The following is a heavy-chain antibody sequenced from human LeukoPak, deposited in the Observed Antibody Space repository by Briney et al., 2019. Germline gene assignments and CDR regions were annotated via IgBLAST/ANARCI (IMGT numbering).Heavy chain of an antibody. CDR2: ISDIGSI. Sequence: SETLYLTCTVSGGSISSSYWSWIRQPLGKGLEWIAYISDIGSINYNPSLKSRVTISLDTSKNQFSLKLSSVTAADTAVYYCAGHHPRNTVDFWGQGTLVTVSS. D-gene: IGHD2/OR15-2a*01. J-gene: IGHJ4*02. CDR3: AGHHPRNTVDF. V-gene: IGHV4-59*08. CDR1: GGSISSSY.